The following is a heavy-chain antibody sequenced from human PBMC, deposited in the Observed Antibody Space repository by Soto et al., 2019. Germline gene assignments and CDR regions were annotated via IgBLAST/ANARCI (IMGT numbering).Heavy chain of an antibody. V-gene: IGHV1-8*01. D-gene: IGHD3-10*01. Sequence: QVPLVQSGAEVKKPGASVKVSCKASGYTFTSYDINWVRQATGQGLEWMGWMNPNSGNTGYAQKFQGRVTMTRNTSISTAYMELSSLRSEDTAVYYCARGRRITMVRGVIKYYFDYWGQGTLVTVSS. CDR3: ARGRRITMVRGVIKYYFDY. J-gene: IGHJ4*02. CDR1: GYTFTSYD. CDR2: MNPNSGNT.